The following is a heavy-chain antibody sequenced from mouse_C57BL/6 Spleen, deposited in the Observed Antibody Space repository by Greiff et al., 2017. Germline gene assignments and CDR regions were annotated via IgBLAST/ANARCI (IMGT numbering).Heavy chain of an antibody. CDR3: VREIYYGYDDYAMDY. Sequence: EVHLVESGGGLVQPKGSLKLSCAASGFSFNTYAMNWVRQAPGKGLEWVARIRSKSNNYATYYADSVKDRFTISRDDSESMLYLQMNNLKTEDTAMYYCVREIYYGYDDYAMDYWGQGTSVTVSS. V-gene: IGHV10-1*01. CDR1: GFSFNTYA. CDR2: IRSKSNNYAT. J-gene: IGHJ4*01. D-gene: IGHD2-2*01.